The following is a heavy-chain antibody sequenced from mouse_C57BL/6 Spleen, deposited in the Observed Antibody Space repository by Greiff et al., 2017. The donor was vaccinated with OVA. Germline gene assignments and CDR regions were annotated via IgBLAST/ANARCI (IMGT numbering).Heavy chain of an antibody. J-gene: IGHJ4*01. CDR1: GYTFTSYW. D-gene: IGHD2-12*01. V-gene: IGHV1-69*01. Sequence: QVQLQQPGAELVMPGASVKLSCKASGYTFTSYWMHWVKQRPGQGLEWIGEIDPSDSDTNYNQKFKGKSTLTVDKSSSTAYMQLSSLTSEDSAVYYCARGYSHFYYAMDYWGQGTSVTVSS. CDR2: IDPSDSDT. CDR3: ARGYSHFYYAMDY.